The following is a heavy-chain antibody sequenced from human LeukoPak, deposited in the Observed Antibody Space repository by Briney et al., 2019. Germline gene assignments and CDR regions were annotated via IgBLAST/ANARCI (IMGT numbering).Heavy chain of an antibody. J-gene: IGHJ3*02. V-gene: IGHV3-23*01. D-gene: IGHD3-22*01. CDR1: GFTFSSYA. CDR2: ISGSGGST. CDR3: AKHSYYHDSSGYFSADAFDI. Sequence: GGSLRLSCAASGFTFSSYAMSWVRQAPGKGLEWVSAISGSGGSTYYADSVKGRFTISRDNSKNTLYLQMNSLRAEDTAVYYCAKHSYYHDSSGYFSADAFDIWGQGTMVTVSS.